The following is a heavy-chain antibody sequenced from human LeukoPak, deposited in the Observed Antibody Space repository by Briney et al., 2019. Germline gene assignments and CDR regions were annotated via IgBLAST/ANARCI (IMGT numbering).Heavy chain of an antibody. V-gene: IGHV3-7*05. D-gene: IGHD2-15*01. J-gene: IGHJ4*02. CDR2: IKQDGSEK. CDR3: ARVGNGRSWDY. CDR1: GLTFSSYW. Sequence: PGGSLRLSCAASGLTFSSYWMSWVRQAPGKGLEWVANIKQDGSEKYYVDSVKGRFTISRDNAKNSLYLQMNSLRAEDTAVYYCARVGNGRSWDYWGQGTLVSVSS.